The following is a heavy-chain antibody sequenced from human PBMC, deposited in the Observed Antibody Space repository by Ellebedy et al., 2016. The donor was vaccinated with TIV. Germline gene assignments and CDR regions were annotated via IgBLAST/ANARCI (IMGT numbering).Heavy chain of an antibody. V-gene: IGHV3-15*01. CDR2: IQTKTDGGTT. CDR3: ITDVEWELLLGSGRDV. D-gene: IGHD1-26*01. CDR1: GFTFSNAW. Sequence: GESLKISXAASGFTFSNAWMSWVRQAPGKGLEWVGRIQTKTDGGTTAYAAPVKGRFTISRDDSKNTLYLQMDSLKPEDTGVYYCITDVEWELLLGSGRDVWGQGTTVTVSS. J-gene: IGHJ6*02.